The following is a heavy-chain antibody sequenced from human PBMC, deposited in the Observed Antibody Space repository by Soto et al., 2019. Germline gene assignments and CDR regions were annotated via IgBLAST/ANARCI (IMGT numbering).Heavy chain of an antibody. Sequence: GGSLRLSCTASGFTFGDYAMSWFRQAPGKGLEWVGFIRSKAYGGTTEYAASVKGRFTISRDDSKSIAYLQMNSLKTEDTAVYYCTRADYYDGWDYGMDVWGQGTTVTVSS. J-gene: IGHJ6*02. D-gene: IGHD3-22*01. CDR3: TRADYYDGWDYGMDV. CDR2: IRSKAYGGTT. CDR1: GFTFGDYA. V-gene: IGHV3-49*03.